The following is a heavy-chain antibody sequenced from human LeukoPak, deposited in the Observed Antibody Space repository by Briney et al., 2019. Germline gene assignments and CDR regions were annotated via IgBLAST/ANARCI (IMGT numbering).Heavy chain of an antibody. D-gene: IGHD3-22*01. Sequence: VASVKVSCKASGGTFSSYAISWVRQAPGQGLEWMGGIIPIFGTANYAQKFQGRVTITADESTSTAYMELSSLRSEDTAVYYCARSPRPHYSDSSGYYSVFDYWGQGTLVTVSS. V-gene: IGHV1-69*01. CDR2: IIPIFGTA. J-gene: IGHJ4*02. CDR3: ARSPRPHYSDSSGYYSVFDY. CDR1: GGTFSSYA.